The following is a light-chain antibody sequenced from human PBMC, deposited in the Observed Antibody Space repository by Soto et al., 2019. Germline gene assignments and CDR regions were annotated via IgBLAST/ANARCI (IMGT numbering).Light chain of an antibody. J-gene: IGLJ1*01. CDR2: DVS. CDR1: SSDVGDYDY. V-gene: IGLV2-11*01. CDR3: CSYAGTSTYV. Sequence: QSVLTQPPSVSGSPGQSVTISCTGTSSDVGDYDYVSWYLQHPGTAPKLLISDVSRRHSGVPDRFSGSKSGNTASLTISGLQVDDEGDYYCCSYAGTSTYVFGTGTKVTVL.